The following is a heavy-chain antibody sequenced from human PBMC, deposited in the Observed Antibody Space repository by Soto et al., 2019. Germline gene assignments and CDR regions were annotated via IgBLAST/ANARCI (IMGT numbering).Heavy chain of an antibody. V-gene: IGHV4-34*01. CDR3: ARGFKEHIVVVTASRYRSWNYYHYYDMDV. J-gene: IGHJ6*02. D-gene: IGHD2-21*02. Sequence: SETLSLTCAVYGGSFSGYYWSWIRQPPGKGLEWIGEINHSGSTNYNPSLKSRVTISVDTSKNQFSLKLSSVTAADTAVYYCARGFKEHIVVVTASRYRSWNYYHYYDMDVWGQGTTVTVS. CDR2: INHSGST. CDR1: GGSFSGYY.